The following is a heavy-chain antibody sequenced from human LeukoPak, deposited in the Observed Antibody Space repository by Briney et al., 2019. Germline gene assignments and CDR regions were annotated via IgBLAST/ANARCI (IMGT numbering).Heavy chain of an antibody. Sequence: SETLSLTCAVYGGSFSGYYWSWIRQPPGKGLEWIGEINHSGSTNYNPSLKSRVTISVNTSRNQFSLKRSSWTAADTAVYYCARLRFYAIDYWGQGTLVTVSP. V-gene: IGHV4-34*01. J-gene: IGHJ4*02. CDR3: ARLRFYAIDY. D-gene: IGHD5/OR15-5a*01. CDR1: GGSFSGYY. CDR2: INHSGST.